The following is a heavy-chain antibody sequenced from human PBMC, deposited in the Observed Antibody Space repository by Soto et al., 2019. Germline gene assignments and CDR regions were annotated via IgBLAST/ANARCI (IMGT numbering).Heavy chain of an antibody. Sequence: ASVKVSCKASGYTFPSYGISWVRQAPGQGLEWMGWISAYNGNTNYAQKLQGRVTMTTDTSTSTAYMELRSLRSDDTAVYYCARERILWFGELLSGPDAFDIWGQGTMVNVSS. J-gene: IGHJ3*02. D-gene: IGHD3-10*01. CDR2: ISAYNGNT. CDR3: ARERILWFGELLSGPDAFDI. V-gene: IGHV1-18*01. CDR1: GYTFPSYG.